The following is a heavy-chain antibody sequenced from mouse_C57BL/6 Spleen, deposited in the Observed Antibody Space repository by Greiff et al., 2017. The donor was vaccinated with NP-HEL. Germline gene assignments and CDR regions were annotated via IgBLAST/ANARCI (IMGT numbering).Heavy chain of an antibody. CDR1: GYTFTSYW. CDR3: ARGPHYYGSSYPFDY. CDR2: IDPSDSET. J-gene: IGHJ2*01. Sequence: QVQLQQPGAELVRPGSSVKLSCKASGYTFTSYWMHWVKQRPIQGLEWIGNIDPSDSETHYNQKFKDKATFTVDKSSSTAYMQLSSLTSEDSAVYYCARGPHYYGSSYPFDYWGQGTTLTVSS. V-gene: IGHV1-52*01. D-gene: IGHD1-1*01.